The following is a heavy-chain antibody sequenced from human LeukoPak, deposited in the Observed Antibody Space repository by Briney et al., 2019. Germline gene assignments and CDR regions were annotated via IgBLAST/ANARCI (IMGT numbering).Heavy chain of an antibody. CDR2: IFYNGNT. J-gene: IGHJ4*02. D-gene: IGHD2-21*01. V-gene: IGHV4-59*01. CDR3: ARYSSDHDGRHFEF. CDR1: GGSIGGYF. Sequence: SETLSLTCTVSGGSIGGYFWSWLRQPPGKGLEWVGWIFYNGNTNYNSSLKSRLTMSVDAPKNQFYLKLNSVTAADTAVYYCARYSSDHDGRHFEFWGQGILVTVSS.